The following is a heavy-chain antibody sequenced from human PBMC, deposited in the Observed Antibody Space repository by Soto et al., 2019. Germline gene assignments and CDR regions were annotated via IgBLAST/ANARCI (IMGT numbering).Heavy chain of an antibody. Sequence: SETLSLTCTVSGGSISSGGYYWSWIRQHPGKGLEWIGYIYYSGSTYYNPSLKSRVTISVDTSKNQFSLKPSSVTAADTAVYYWARADYGDYVDGLDYWGQGTLVTVSS. CDR2: IYYSGST. V-gene: IGHV4-31*03. D-gene: IGHD4-17*01. J-gene: IGHJ4*02. CDR3: ARADYGDYVDGLDY. CDR1: GGSISSGGYY.